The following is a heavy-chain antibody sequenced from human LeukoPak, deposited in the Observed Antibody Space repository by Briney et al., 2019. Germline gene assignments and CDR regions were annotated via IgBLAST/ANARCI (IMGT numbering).Heavy chain of an antibody. D-gene: IGHD4-23*01. CDR3: ARGTGGPRSGY. CDR1: GGSFSGYY. CDR2: INHSGST. V-gene: IGHV4-34*01. Sequence: SETLSLTCAVYGGSFSGYYWSWIRQPPGKGLEWIGEINHSGSTNYNPSLKSRVTISVDTSKNQFSLKLSSVTAADTAVYYCARGTGGPRSGYWGQGTLVTVST. J-gene: IGHJ4*02.